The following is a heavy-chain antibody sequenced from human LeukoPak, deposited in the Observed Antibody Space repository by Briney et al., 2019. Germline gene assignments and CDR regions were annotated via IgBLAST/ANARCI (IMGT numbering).Heavy chain of an antibody. CDR3: ASLRARRDGYNGAMGY. Sequence: GESLKISCKGSGYRFTSYWIGWVRQMPGKGLEWMGIIYPGDSDTRYSPSFQGQVTISADKSISTAYLQWSSLKASDTAMYYCASLRARRDGYNGAMGYWGQGTLVTVSS. V-gene: IGHV5-51*01. J-gene: IGHJ4*02. CDR2: IYPGDSDT. CDR1: GYRFTSYW. D-gene: IGHD5-24*01.